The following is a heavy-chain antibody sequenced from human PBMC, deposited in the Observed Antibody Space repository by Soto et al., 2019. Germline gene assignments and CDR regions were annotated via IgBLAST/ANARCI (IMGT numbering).Heavy chain of an antibody. D-gene: IGHD6-19*01. CDR3: ARHRLQWLVYFDY. V-gene: IGHV4-39*01. CDR2: ISDRGTT. CDR1: GGSITTLNNY. Sequence: LLLQESGPGLVKPSETLSLSCSVAGGSITTLNNYWGWVRQPPGKGLEWIGSISDRGTTFYNASLASRLSISLETSKNQFSLRLKSVTAADTALYFCARHRLQWLVYFDYWGQGIQVTVS. J-gene: IGHJ4*02.